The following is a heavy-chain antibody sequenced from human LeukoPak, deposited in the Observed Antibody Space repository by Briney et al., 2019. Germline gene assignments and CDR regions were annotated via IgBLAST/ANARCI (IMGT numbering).Heavy chain of an antibody. V-gene: IGHV4-4*02. CDR1: GGSISSSNW. Sequence: SGTLSLTCAVSGGSISSSNWWSWVRQHPGKGLEWIGYIYYSGSTYYNPSLKSRVTISVDTSKNQFSLKLSSVTAADTAVYYCAGYSGSHAQSPGRGTFDYWGQGTLVTVSS. CDR2: IYYSGST. J-gene: IGHJ4*02. D-gene: IGHD1-26*01. CDR3: AGYSGSHAQSPGRGTFDY.